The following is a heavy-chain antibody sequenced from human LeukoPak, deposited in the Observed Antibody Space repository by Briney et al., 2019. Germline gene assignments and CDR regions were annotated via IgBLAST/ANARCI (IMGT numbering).Heavy chain of an antibody. V-gene: IGHV1-18*01. CDR1: GYTFTSYG. CDR3: ARETSPVSPRLVPEFDY. CDR2: LSAYNGNT. J-gene: IGHJ4*02. D-gene: IGHD6-13*01. Sequence: EATVKLSCKASGYTFTSYGISWVRQAPGQGREWGGWLSAYNGNTNYAQKLQGRVTMTTDTSTSTAYMELRSLRSDDTAVYYCARETSPVSPRLVPEFDYWGQGTLVTVSS.